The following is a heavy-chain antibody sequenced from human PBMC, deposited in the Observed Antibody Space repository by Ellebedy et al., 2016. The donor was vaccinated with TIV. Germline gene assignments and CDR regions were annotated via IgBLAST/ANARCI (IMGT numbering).Heavy chain of an antibody. CDR2: ISSSSYI. CDR3: ARDDGDDY. D-gene: IGHD3-10*01. CDR1: GFTFSSYS. J-gene: IGHJ4*02. V-gene: IGHV3-21*01. Sequence: GESLKISCAASGFTFSSYSMNWVRQAPGKGLEWVSSISSSSYIYYADSVKGRFTISRDNAKNSLYLQMNSLRAEDTAVYYCARDDGDDYWGQGTLVTVSS.